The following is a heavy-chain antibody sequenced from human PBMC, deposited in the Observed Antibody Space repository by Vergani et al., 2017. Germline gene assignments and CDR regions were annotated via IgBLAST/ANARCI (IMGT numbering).Heavy chain of an antibody. CDR1: GFTFSSND. CDR3: AKARDPNCKGGNCYSYYYGLDL. J-gene: IGHJ6*02. D-gene: IGHD2-21*01. V-gene: IGHV3-13*01. CDR2: IGVDGDR. Sequence: VESGGGLVQPGGSLRLSCTVSGFTFSSNDFHWVRQTAGKGLEWVSSIGVDGDRYYSDSVKGRFTISRDNSKDTLYLQMNSLRVEDTAIYYCAKARDPNCKGGNCYSYYYGLDLWGQGTTVTVSS.